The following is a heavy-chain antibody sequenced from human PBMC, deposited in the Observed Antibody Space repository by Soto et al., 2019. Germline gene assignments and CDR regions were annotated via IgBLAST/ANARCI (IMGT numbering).Heavy chain of an antibody. V-gene: IGHV4-31*02. Sequence: SLGCYRSFISQHPGKGLEWIGYIYYSGSTYYNPSLKSRVTISVDTSKNQFSLKLSSVTAADTAVYYCARDRTVTMVRGVIIPTPYYYYGMDVWGQGTTVTVSS. J-gene: IGHJ6*02. CDR3: ARDRTVTMVRGVIIPTPYYYYGMDV. CDR2: IYYSGST. D-gene: IGHD3-10*01. CDR1: SLGCY.